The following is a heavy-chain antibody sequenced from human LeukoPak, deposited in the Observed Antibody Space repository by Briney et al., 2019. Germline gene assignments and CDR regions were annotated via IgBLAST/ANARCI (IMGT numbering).Heavy chain of an antibody. Sequence: SETLSLTCAVYGGSFSGYYWSWIRQPPGKGLEWIGEINHSGSTNYNPSLKSRVTISVDTSKNQFSLKLSSVTAADTAVYYCARGGFGYSYGGGFDYWGQGTRVTVSS. CDR2: INHSGST. D-gene: IGHD5-18*01. V-gene: IGHV4-34*01. CDR3: ARGGFGYSYGGGFDY. J-gene: IGHJ4*02. CDR1: GGSFSGYY.